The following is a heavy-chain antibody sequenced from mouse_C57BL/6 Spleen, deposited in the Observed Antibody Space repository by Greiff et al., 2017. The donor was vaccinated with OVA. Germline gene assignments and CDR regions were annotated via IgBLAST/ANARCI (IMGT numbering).Heavy chain of an antibody. CDR1: GYTFTDYY. J-gene: IGHJ2*01. V-gene: IGHV1-26*01. CDR3: ARGPDCFDY. Sequence: EVQLQQSGPELVKPGASVKISCKASGYTFTDYYMHWVKQSHGKSLEWIGDINPNNGGTSYNQKFKGKATLTVDKSSSTAYMELRSLTSEDSAVYYCARGPDCFDYWGQGTTLTVSS. CDR2: INPNNGGT.